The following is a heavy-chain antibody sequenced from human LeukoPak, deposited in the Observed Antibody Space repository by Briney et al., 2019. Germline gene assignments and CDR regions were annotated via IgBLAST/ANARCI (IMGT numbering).Heavy chain of an antibody. J-gene: IGHJ3*02. Sequence: GGSLRLSCAASGFTFSSYSMNWVRQAPGKGLEWVSYISSSSSTIYYADSVKGRFTVSRDNAKNSLYLRMDSLRAEDTAVYYCARDDGQQLARNAFDIWGQGTMVTVSS. CDR2: ISSSSSTI. CDR1: GFTFSSYS. D-gene: IGHD6-13*01. V-gene: IGHV3-48*01. CDR3: ARDDGQQLARNAFDI.